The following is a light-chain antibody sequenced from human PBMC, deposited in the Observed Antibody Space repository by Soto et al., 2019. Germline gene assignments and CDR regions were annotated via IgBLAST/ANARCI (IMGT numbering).Light chain of an antibody. CDR2: DAS. J-gene: IGKJ2*02. Sequence: DIQLTQSPSTLSASVGDRVTITCRASQSVTDWLAWYQQKPGKAPKLLIYDASSLQSGVPSRFSGSGSGTEFSLTISSLQPDGFSTYYCQQYYRSCTFGQGTQVEIK. CDR1: QSVTDW. CDR3: QQYYRSCT. V-gene: IGKV1-5*01.